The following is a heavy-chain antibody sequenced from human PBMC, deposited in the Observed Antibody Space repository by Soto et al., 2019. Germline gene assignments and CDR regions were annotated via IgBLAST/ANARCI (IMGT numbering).Heavy chain of an antibody. CDR2: ISAYDGKT. D-gene: IGHD3-3*01. Sequence: ASVKVSCKASGDNFNIYGINWVRQAPGQGLELMGWISAYDGKTTYAEKFEGRVTMTTDASTSTAYMELRSLRSDDTAVYYCPRDPHEYWTSYWFDPWGQGTLVTVSS. CDR1: GDNFNIYG. J-gene: IGHJ5*02. V-gene: IGHV1-18*01. CDR3: PRDPHEYWTSYWFDP.